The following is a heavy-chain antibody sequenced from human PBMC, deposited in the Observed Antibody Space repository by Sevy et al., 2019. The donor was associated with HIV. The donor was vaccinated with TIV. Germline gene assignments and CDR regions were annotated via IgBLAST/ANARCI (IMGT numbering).Heavy chain of an antibody. CDR2: IRYDGSNK. CDR3: AKDWGIAVARGAFDI. J-gene: IGHJ3*02. Sequence: GGSLRLSCAASGFTFSSYGMHWVRQAPGKGLEWVAFIRYDGSNKYYADSVKGRFTISRDNSKNQLYLQMNSLRAEDTAVYYCAKDWGIAVARGAFDIWGQGTMVTVSS. CDR1: GFTFSSYG. D-gene: IGHD6-19*01. V-gene: IGHV3-30*02.